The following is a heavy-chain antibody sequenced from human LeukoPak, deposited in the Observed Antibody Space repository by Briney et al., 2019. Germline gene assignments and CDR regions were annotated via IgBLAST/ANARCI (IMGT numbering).Heavy chain of an antibody. Sequence: GGSLRLSCAVSGFTFSSYGMHWVRQAPGKGLEWVAFIRYDGSNKYYADSVKGRFTISRDNSKNTLYLQMNSLRAEDTVVYYCASGTYSSSSNLADWGQGTLVTVSS. CDR2: IRYDGSNK. V-gene: IGHV3-30*02. J-gene: IGHJ4*02. D-gene: IGHD6-6*01. CDR3: ASGTYSSSSNLAD. CDR1: GFTFSSYG.